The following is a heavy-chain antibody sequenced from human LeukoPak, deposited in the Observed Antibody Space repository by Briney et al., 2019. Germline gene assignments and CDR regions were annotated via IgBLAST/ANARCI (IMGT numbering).Heavy chain of an antibody. J-gene: IGHJ3*02. CDR2: INHSGST. CDR3: AREWGHYYGSGSYNYGAFDI. D-gene: IGHD3-10*01. V-gene: IGHV4-34*01. Sequence: TSETLSLTCAVYGGSFSGYYWSWIRQPPGKGLEWIGEINHSGSTNYNPSLKSRVTISVDTSKNQFSLKLSSVTAADTAVYYCAREWGHYYGSGSYNYGAFDIWGQGTMVTVSS. CDR1: GGSFSGYY.